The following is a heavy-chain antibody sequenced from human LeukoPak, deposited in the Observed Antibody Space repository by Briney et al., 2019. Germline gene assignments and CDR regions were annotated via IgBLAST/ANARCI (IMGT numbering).Heavy chain of an antibody. Sequence: GGSLRLSCAASGFTFSSYSMIWVRQAPGKGLEWVSSISSSSSYIYYADSVKGRFTISRDNAKNLLYLQMNSLRAEDTAVYYCARAVVPAAMRAFDIWGQGTMVTVSS. CDR1: GFTFSSYS. CDR2: ISSSSSYI. CDR3: ARAVVPAAMRAFDI. J-gene: IGHJ3*02. V-gene: IGHV3-21*01. D-gene: IGHD2-2*01.